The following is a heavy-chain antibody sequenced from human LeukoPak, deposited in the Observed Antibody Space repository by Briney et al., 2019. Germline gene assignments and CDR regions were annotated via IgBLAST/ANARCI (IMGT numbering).Heavy chain of an antibody. CDR3: ARTSVPPYYYYYGMDV. V-gene: IGHV4-39*06. D-gene: IGHD6-6*01. CDR1: GGSISSSSYY. J-gene: IGHJ6*02. CDR2: IYYSGST. Sequence: PSETLSLTCTVSGGSISSSSYYWGWIRQPPGKGLEWIGSIYYSGSTYYNPSLKSRVTISVDTSKNQFPLKLSSVTAADTAVYYCARTSVPPYYYYYGMDVWGQGTAVTVSS.